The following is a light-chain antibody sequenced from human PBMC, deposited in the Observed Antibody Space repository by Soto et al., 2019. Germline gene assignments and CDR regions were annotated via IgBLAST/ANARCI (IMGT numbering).Light chain of an antibody. J-gene: IGKJ2*01. V-gene: IGKV3-20*01. CDR3: QQYDKAPGYT. CDR2: ATS. Sequence: PGARATLSCRASQSVSSRDLAWYQQKPGQAPRLLIHATSSRAAGSPDRFSGSGSGTDFTLTIRRLEPEDFAVYYCQQYDKAPGYTFGQGTKLEIK. CDR1: QSVSSRD.